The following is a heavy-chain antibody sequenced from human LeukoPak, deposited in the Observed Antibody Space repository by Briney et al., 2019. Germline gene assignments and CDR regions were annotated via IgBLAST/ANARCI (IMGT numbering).Heavy chain of an antibody. V-gene: IGHV3-23*01. CDR1: GFTVSSNY. CDR3: ANLVQLELPLFRRDAFDI. D-gene: IGHD1-1*01. CDR2: ISGSGGST. Sequence: HPGGSLRLSCAASGFTVSSNYMSWVRQAPGKGLEWVSAISGSGGSTYYADSVKGRFTISRDNSKNTLYLQMNSLRAEDTAVYYCANLVQLELPLFRRDAFDIWGQGTMVTVSS. J-gene: IGHJ3*02.